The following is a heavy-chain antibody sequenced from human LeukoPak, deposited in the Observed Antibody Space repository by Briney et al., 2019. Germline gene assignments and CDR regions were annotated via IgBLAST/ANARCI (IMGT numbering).Heavy chain of an antibody. CDR1: GFTFSGYW. Sequence: PGGSLRLSCAASGFTFSGYWMSWVRQAPGKGLEWVAVISYDGSNKYYADSVKGRFTISRDNSKNTLYLQMNSLRAEDTAVYYCARALKPFGSGSYYPDYWGQGTLVTVSS. CDR3: ARALKPFGSGSYYPDY. CDR2: ISYDGSNK. D-gene: IGHD3-10*01. J-gene: IGHJ4*02. V-gene: IGHV3-30-3*01.